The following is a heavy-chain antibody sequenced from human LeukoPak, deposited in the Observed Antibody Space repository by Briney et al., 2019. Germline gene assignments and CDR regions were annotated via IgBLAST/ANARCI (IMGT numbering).Heavy chain of an antibody. D-gene: IGHD3-10*01. Sequence: PSETLSLTCAVYGGSSSGYYWSWIRQPPGKGLEWIGEINHSGSTNYNPSLKSRVTISVDTSKNQFSLKLSSVTAADTAVYYCARGSRYYGSGSYPIKRGCYFDYWGQGTLVTVSS. V-gene: IGHV4-34*01. J-gene: IGHJ4*02. CDR1: GGSSSGYY. CDR2: INHSGST. CDR3: ARGSRYYGSGSYPIKRGCYFDY.